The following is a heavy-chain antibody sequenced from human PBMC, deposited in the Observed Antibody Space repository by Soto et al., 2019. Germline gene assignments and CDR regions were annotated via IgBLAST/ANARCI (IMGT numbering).Heavy chain of an antibody. CDR1: GGSISSYY. V-gene: IGHV4-59*12. D-gene: IGHD2-2*01. Sequence: PSETLSLTCTVSGGSISSYYWSWIRQPPGKGLEWIGYIYYSGSTNYNPSLKSRVTISVDTSKNQFSLKLSSVTAADTAVYYCAREAVRVPTYYYYYMDVWGKGTTVTVSS. J-gene: IGHJ6*03. CDR2: IYYSGST. CDR3: AREAVRVPTYYYYYMDV.